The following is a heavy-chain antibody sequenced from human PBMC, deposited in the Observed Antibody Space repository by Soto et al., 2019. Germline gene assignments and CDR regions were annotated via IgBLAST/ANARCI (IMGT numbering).Heavy chain of an antibody. CDR3: ARDVNPYYGPGSLHGYFDY. J-gene: IGHJ4*02. CDR2: TNPNNGST. CDR1: GDTFIAHY. D-gene: IGHD3-10*01. V-gene: IGHV1-2*02. Sequence: QVQLVQSGAEVKKPGASVKVSCKVSGDTFIAHYIHWVRQAPGKGLERIGWTNPNNGSTKYAQKFQGRVTMTRDTSITTVYVELSSLRSDDTAVYFCARDVNPYYGPGSLHGYFDYWGQGTLVTVSS.